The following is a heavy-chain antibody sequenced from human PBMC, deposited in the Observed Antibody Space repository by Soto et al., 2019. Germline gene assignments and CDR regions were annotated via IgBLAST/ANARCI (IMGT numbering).Heavy chain of an antibody. J-gene: IGHJ3*02. CDR3: AKRPTSTGFGDPFDI. CDR1: GFTFSTYA. CDR2: ISSSGGNT. Sequence: EVQLLESGGDLVQPGGSLRLSCAASGFTFSTYAMSWVRQAPGKGLEWVSTISSSGGNTYYTDSVKGRFTISRDNSKNTLYLQMNSLRAEDTAIYYCAKRPTSTGFGDPFDIWGRDNGHRLF. V-gene: IGHV3-23*01. D-gene: IGHD3-10*01.